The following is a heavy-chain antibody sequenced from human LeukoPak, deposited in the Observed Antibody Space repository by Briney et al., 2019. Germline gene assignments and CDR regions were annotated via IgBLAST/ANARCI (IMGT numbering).Heavy chain of an antibody. Sequence: GGSLRLSCAVSGFTVTVNYMSWVRQAPGKGLEWVSYISSSGSTIYYADSVKGRFTISRDNAKNSLYLQMNSLRAEDTAVYYCAKDRRRWLQPLFGYWGQGTLVTVSS. V-gene: IGHV3-11*01. CDR1: GFTVTVNY. D-gene: IGHD5-24*01. CDR2: ISSSGSTI. CDR3: AKDRRRWLQPLFGY. J-gene: IGHJ4*02.